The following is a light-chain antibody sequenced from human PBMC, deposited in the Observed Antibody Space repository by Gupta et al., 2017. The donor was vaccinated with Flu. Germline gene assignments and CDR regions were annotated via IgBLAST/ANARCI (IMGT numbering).Light chain of an antibody. V-gene: IGKV1-5*03. CDR2: RAS. CDR3: QQYRSYPLT. CDR1: QNFATW. Sequence: DIQLTQSPSTLSASVGDRVTITCRASQNFATWLAWYQQKPGEAPKLLIHRASNLEDGAPSRFSGSESGTDFTLTISSLQPEDSATYFCQQYRSYPLTFGGGTKVEIK. J-gene: IGKJ4*01.